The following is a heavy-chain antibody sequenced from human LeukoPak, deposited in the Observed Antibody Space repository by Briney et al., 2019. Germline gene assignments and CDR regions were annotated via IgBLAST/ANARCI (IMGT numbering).Heavy chain of an antibody. Sequence: ASVTVSCMASGYTFTGYYMHWVRQAPGQGLEWMGWINPNSGGTNYAQKFQGRVTMTRDTSISTAYMELSRLRSDDTAVYYCARGRILKRHSAEYFQHWGQGTLVTVSS. V-gene: IGHV1-2*02. CDR3: ARGRILKRHSAEYFQH. J-gene: IGHJ1*01. D-gene: IGHD1-1*01. CDR2: INPNSGGT. CDR1: GYTFTGYY.